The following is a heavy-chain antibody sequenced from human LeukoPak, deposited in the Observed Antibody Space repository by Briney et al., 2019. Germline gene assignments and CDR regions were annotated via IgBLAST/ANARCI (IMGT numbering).Heavy chain of an antibody. Sequence: GGSLRLSCAASGFTFSSYTMNWVRQAPGKGLEWVSSISSSRSSIYYADSMKGRFTISRDNAKNTLNLQMNSLRAEDTAVYYCARDLGQYYDTSDNWFDPWGQGTLVTVSS. V-gene: IGHV3-21*01. J-gene: IGHJ5*02. CDR2: ISSSRSSI. D-gene: IGHD3-22*01. CDR3: ARDLGQYYDTSDNWFDP. CDR1: GFTFSSYT.